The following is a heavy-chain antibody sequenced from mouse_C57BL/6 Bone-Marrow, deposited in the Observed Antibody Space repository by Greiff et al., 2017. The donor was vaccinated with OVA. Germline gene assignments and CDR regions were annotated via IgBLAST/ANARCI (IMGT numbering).Heavy chain of an antibody. V-gene: IGHV1-82*01. Sequence: QVQLQQSGPELVKPGASVKISCKASGYAFSSSWMNWVKQRPGKGLEWIGRIYPGDGDTNYNGKFKGKATLTADKSSITAYMQLSSLTSEDSAVYFCARTIPYYGSSYLYFDVWGTGTTVTVSS. CDR3: ARTIPYYGSSYLYFDV. D-gene: IGHD1-1*01. CDR2: IYPGDGDT. CDR1: GYAFSSSW. J-gene: IGHJ1*03.